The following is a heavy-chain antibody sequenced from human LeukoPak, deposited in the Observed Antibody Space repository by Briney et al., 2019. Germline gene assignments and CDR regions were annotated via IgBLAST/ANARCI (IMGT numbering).Heavy chain of an antibody. CDR1: GGSISSYY. CDR3: ARHRSKWLQSSFDY. V-gene: IGHV4-4*07. D-gene: IGHD5-24*01. Sequence: SETLSLTCTVSGGSISSYYWSWIRQPAGKGLEWIGRIYTSGSTNYNPSLKSRVTMSVDTSKNQFSLKLNSVTAADTAVYYCARHRSKWLQSSFDYWGQGTLVTVSS. J-gene: IGHJ4*02. CDR2: IYTSGST.